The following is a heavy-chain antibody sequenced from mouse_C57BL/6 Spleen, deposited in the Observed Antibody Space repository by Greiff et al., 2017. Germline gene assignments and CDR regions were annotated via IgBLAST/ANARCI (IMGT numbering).Heavy chain of an antibody. CDR1: GYTFTSYW. D-gene: IGHD1-1*01. V-gene: IGHV1-64*01. Sequence: QVQLQQPGAELVKPGASVKLSCKASGYTFTSYWMHWVKQRPGQGLEWIGMIHPNSGSTNYNEKFKSKATLTVDKSSSTAYMQLSSLTSGDSAVYYCARGDYYGSSYDWFAYWGQGTLVTVSA. J-gene: IGHJ3*01. CDR3: ARGDYYGSSYDWFAY. CDR2: IHPNSGST.